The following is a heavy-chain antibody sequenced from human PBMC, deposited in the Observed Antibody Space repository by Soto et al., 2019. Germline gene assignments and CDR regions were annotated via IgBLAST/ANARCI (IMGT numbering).Heavy chain of an antibody. V-gene: IGHV4-59*01. J-gene: IGHJ4*02. D-gene: IGHD3-22*01. CDR2: IYYSGST. Sequence: SETLSLTCTVSGDSISSNYLSWIRQPPGERLEWIGYIYYSGSTNYNPSLKSRVTISVDTSKNQFSLKLSSVTAADTAVYYCATDYYYDSSGYYYWGQGTLVTVSS. CDR1: GDSISSNY. CDR3: ATDYYYDSSGYYY.